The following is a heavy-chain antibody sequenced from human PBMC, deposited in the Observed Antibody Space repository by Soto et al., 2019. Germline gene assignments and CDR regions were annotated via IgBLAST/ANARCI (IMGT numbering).Heavy chain of an antibody. D-gene: IGHD3-3*01. CDR3: ARAEGNFWSGYYLYYFDY. CDR1: GGSISSGGYY. J-gene: IGHJ4*02. CDR2: IYYSGST. V-gene: IGHV4-31*03. Sequence: PSETLSLTCTVSGGSISSGGYYWSWIRQHPGKGLEWIGYIYYSGSTYYNPSLKSRVTISVDTSKNQFSLKLSSVTAADTAVYYCARAEGNFWSGYYLYYFDYWGQGTLVTVSS.